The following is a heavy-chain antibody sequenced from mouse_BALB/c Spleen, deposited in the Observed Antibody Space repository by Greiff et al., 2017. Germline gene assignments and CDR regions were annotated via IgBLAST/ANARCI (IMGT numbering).Heavy chain of an antibody. CDR1: GYSITSDYA. CDR3: ARSGYDWFAY. J-gene: IGHJ3*01. V-gene: IGHV3-2*02. CDR2: ISYSGST. D-gene: IGHD3-1*01. Sequence: EVKLMESGPGLVKPSQSLSLTCTVTGYSITSDYAWNWIRQFPGNKLEWMGYISYSGSTSYNPSLKSRISITRDTSKNQFFLQLNSVTTEDTATYYCARSGYDWFAYWGQGTLVTVSA.